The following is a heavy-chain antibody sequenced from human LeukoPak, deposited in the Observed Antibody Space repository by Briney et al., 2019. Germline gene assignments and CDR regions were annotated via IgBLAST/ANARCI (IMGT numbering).Heavy chain of an antibody. Sequence: SETLSLTCTVSGGSISSYYWSWIRQPPGKGLEWIGYIYYSGSTNYKSSLKSRVTISVDTSKNQFSLKLSSVTAADTAVYYCAREKIKYCSTTSCYRDRYYYYMDVWGKGTTVTISS. D-gene: IGHD2-2*01. CDR2: IYYSGST. CDR1: GGSISSYY. V-gene: IGHV4-59*12. J-gene: IGHJ6*03. CDR3: AREKIKYCSTTSCYRDRYYYYMDV.